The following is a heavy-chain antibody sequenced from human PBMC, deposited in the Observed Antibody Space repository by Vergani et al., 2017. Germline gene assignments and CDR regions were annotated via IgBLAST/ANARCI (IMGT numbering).Heavy chain of an antibody. J-gene: IGHJ4*02. CDR1: GFTFSSYG. CDR3: AKDSHGYTTYYFDY. CDR2: ISWNSGSI. D-gene: IGHD5-24*01. V-gene: IGHV3-9*01. Sequence: VQLVESGGGVVQPGRSLRLSCAASGFTFSSYGMHWVRQAPGKGLEWVSGISWNSGSIGYADSVKGRFTISRDNAKNSLYLQMNSLRAEDTALYYCAKDSHGYTTYYFDYWGQGTLVTVSS.